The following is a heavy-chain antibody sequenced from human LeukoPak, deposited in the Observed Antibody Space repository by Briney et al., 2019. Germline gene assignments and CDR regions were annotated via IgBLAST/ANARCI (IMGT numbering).Heavy chain of an antibody. CDR2: ISGSGGST. CDR3: AKIRAEVVPAAIVADY. Sequence: GGSLRLSCAASGFTFSSYAMSWVRQAPGEGLEWVSAISGSGGSTYYADSVKGRFTISRDNSKNTLYLQMNSLRAEDTAVYYCAKIRAEVVPAAIVADYWGQGTLVTVSS. CDR1: GFTFSSYA. D-gene: IGHD2-2*01. J-gene: IGHJ4*02. V-gene: IGHV3-23*01.